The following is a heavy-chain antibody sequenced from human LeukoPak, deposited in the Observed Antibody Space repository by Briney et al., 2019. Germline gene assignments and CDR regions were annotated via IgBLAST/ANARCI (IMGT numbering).Heavy chain of an antibody. CDR1: GFSFSSFW. Sequence: GGSLRLSCAASGFSFSSFWMSWVRQAPGKGLEWVANINQDGSEKFYLDSVNGRFTITRDNAKNSLYLQMSSLRAEDTAVYYCAKGQEFLEWIYDYWGQGTLVTVSS. CDR2: INQDGSEK. J-gene: IGHJ4*02. D-gene: IGHD3-3*01. V-gene: IGHV3-7*03. CDR3: AKGQEFLEWIYDY.